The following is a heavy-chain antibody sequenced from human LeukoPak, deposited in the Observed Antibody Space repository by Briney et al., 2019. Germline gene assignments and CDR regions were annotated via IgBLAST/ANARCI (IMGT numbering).Heavy chain of an antibody. J-gene: IGHJ4*02. CDR3: ARGYSYASPSEAYCFDY. Sequence: ASVKVSCKASGYTFTSYAMNWVRQAPGQGLEWMGWINTNTGNPTYAQGFTGRFVFSLDTSVSTAYLQISSLKAADTAVYYCARGYSYASPSEAYCFDYWGQGTLVTVSS. CDR1: GYTFTSYA. CDR2: INTNTGNP. V-gene: IGHV7-4-1*02. D-gene: IGHD5-18*01.